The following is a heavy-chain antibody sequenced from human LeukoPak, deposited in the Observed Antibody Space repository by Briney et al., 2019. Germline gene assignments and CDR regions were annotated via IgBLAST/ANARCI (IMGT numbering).Heavy chain of an antibody. CDR3: ASLLWFGDFDY. CDR1: GYMFTGFF. J-gene: IGHJ4*02. D-gene: IGHD3-10*01. Sequence: ASVKVSCKTSGYMFTGFFIHWVRQAPGQGLEWMGSVSPNNGGTRYAQRFQGRANMTSDTSTRTAYMQLSGLRFDDTAVYYCASLLWFGDFDYWGPGTPVTVSS. V-gene: IGHV1-2*02. CDR2: VSPNNGGT.